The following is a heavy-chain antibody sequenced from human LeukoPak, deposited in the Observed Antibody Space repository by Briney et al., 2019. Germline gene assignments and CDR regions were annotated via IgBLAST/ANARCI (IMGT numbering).Heavy chain of an antibody. Sequence: GASVKVSCKASGYTFTSYGISWVRQAPGQGLEWMGWISAYNGNTNYAQKLQGRVTMTTDTSTSTAYMELRSLRSDDTSVYYCARDFRQLRYFDWLNWFDPWGQGTLVTVSS. D-gene: IGHD3-9*01. J-gene: IGHJ5*02. CDR3: ARDFRQLRYFDWLNWFDP. V-gene: IGHV1-18*01. CDR1: GYTFTSYG. CDR2: ISAYNGNT.